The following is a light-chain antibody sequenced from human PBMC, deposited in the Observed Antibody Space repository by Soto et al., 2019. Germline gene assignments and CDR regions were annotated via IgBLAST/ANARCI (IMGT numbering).Light chain of an antibody. V-gene: IGKV3-20*01. Sequence: IVLTQSPGTLSLSPGERATLSCRASQSVSSSYLAWYQQKPGQAPRLLIYGASSRATGIPDRFSGSGSGTDFTLTISRLGPEDFAVYYCQQYCSSPLLTFGGGTKVEIK. CDR3: QQYCSSPLLT. J-gene: IGKJ4*01. CDR2: GAS. CDR1: QSVSSSY.